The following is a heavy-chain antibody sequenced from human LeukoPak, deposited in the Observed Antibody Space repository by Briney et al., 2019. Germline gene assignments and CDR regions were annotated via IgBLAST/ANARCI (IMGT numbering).Heavy chain of an antibody. CDR3: ARDGRITIFGARRPHAFDI. D-gene: IGHD3-3*01. V-gene: IGHV4-30-2*01. Sequence: PSETLSLTCTVSGGSISSGGYYWSWFRQPPGKGLEWIGYIYHSGSTYYNPSLKSRVTISVDRSKNQFSLKLSSVTAADTAVYYYARDGRITIFGARRPHAFDIWGQGTMVTVSS. CDR1: GGSISSGGYY. J-gene: IGHJ3*02. CDR2: IYHSGST.